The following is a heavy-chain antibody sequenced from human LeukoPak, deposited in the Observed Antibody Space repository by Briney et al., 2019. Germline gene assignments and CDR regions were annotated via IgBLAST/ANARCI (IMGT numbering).Heavy chain of an antibody. CDR1: GYTLTELS. V-gene: IGHV1-24*01. J-gene: IGHJ5*02. D-gene: IGHD3-10*01. CDR2: FDPEDGET. Sequence: ASVKVSCKVSGYTLTELSMHWVRQAPGKGLEWMGGFDPEDGETIYAQKFQGRVTMTEDTSTDTAYMELSSLRSEDTAVYYCATPLLYYYGSGSGFDPWGQGTLVTVSS. CDR3: ATPLLYYYGSGSGFDP.